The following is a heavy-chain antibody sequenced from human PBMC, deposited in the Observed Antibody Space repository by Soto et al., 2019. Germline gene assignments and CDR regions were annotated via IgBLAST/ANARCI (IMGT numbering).Heavy chain of an antibody. CDR3: AREKTKIQGAFDI. J-gene: IGHJ3*02. CDR2: IWYDGSNK. CDR1: GFTSSSYG. Sequence: PGGSLRLSCAASGFTSSSYGMHWVRQAPGKGLEWVAVIWYDGSNKYYADSVKGRFTISRDNSKNTLYLQMNSLRAEDTAVYYCAREKTKIQGAFDIWGQGTMVTVSS. V-gene: IGHV3-33*01.